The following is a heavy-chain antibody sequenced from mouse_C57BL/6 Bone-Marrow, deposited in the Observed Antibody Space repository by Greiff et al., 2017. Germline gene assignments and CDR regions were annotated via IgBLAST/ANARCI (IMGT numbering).Heavy chain of an antibody. J-gene: IGHJ3*01. D-gene: IGHD1-1*01. CDR1: GYTFTSYW. CDR2: IDPSDSYT. CDR3: ARRCYYDEDY. V-gene: IGHV1-69*01. Sequence: QVQLKQPGAELVMPGASVKLSCKASGYTFTSYWMHWVQQRPGQGLEWIGEIDPSDSYTNYNQKVKGKSTLTVDKSSSTAYMQLSSLTSEDSAVYYCARRCYYDEDYWGQGTLVTVSA.